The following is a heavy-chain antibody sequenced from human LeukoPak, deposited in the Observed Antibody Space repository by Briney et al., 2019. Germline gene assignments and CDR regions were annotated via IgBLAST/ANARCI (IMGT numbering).Heavy chain of an antibody. V-gene: IGHV1-2*02. J-gene: IGHJ5*02. D-gene: IGHD3-10*01. Sequence: ASVKVSCKASGYTFTGYYMHWVRQAPGQGLEWMGWINPNSGGTNYAQKFQGRFTMTRDTSISTAYMELSRLRSDDTAVYYCARDYLRRITMVRGAFFFDPWGQGTLVTVSS. CDR3: ARDYLRRITMVRGAFFFDP. CDR1: GYTFTGYY. CDR2: INPNSGGT.